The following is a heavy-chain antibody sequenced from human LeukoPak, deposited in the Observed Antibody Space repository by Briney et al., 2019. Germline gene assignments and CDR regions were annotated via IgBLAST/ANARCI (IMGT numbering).Heavy chain of an antibody. CDR3: ARDLIREDWDYFDY. J-gene: IGHJ4*02. CDR2: IKQDGSEK. CDR1: GFTFSSYW. V-gene: IGHV3-7*01. Sequence: GGSLRLSCAASGFTFSSYWMSWVRQAPGKGLEWVANIKQDGSEKYYVDSVKGRFTISRDNAKNSLYLQMNSLRAEDTAVYYCARDLIREDWDYFDYWGRGTLVTVSS. D-gene: IGHD2-15*01.